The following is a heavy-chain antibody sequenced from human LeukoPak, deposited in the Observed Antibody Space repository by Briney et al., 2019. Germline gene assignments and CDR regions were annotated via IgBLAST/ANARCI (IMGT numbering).Heavy chain of an antibody. CDR1: GGSFSGYY. D-gene: IGHD2-21*01. Sequence: SETLSLTCAVYGGSFSGYYWSWIRQPPGKGLEWIGEINHSGSTNYNPSLKSRVTISVDTSKNQFSLKLSSVTAADTAVYYCARSRIPNWFDPWGQGTLVTVSS. CDR2: INHSGST. V-gene: IGHV4-34*01. CDR3: ARSRIPNWFDP. J-gene: IGHJ5*02.